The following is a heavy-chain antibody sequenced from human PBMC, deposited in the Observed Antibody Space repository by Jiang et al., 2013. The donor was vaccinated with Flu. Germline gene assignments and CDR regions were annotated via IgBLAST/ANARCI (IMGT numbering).Heavy chain of an antibody. CDR1: GFTFSSYA. J-gene: IGHJ5*02. Sequence: VQLLESGGGLVKPGRSLRLSCAASGFTFSSYAMHWVRQAPGKGLEWVAVISYDGSNKYYADSVKGRFTISRDNSKNTLYLQMNSLRAEDTAVYYCARGHLQWLVLGWFDPVGPGNPGHRLL. CDR3: ARGHLQWLVLGWFDP. V-gene: IGHV3-30*01. CDR2: ISYDGSNK. D-gene: IGHD6-19*01.